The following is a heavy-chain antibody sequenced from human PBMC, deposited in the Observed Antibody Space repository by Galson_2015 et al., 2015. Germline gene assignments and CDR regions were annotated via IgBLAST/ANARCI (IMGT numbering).Heavy chain of an antibody. CDR1: GFTFSSYW. CDR2: IKQDGSEK. CDR3: ARALNGDYGYYYYGMDV. D-gene: IGHD4-17*01. V-gene: IGHV3-7*01. J-gene: IGHJ6*02. Sequence: SLRLSCAASGFTFSSYWMSWVRQAPGKGLEWVANIKQDGSEKYYVDSVKGRFTISRDNAKNSLYLQMNSLRAEDTAVYYCARALNGDYGYYYYGMDVWGQGTTVTVSS.